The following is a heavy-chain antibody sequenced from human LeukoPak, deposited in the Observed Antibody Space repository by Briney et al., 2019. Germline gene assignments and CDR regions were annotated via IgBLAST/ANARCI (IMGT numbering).Heavy chain of an antibody. Sequence: PGGSLRLSCAASGFTFSSYEMNWVRQAPGKGLEWVSYISSSGSTIYYADSVKGRFTISRDNAKNSLYLQMNSLRAEDTAVYYCARARGPTDYCDSSGYGGELGYWGQGTLVTVSS. D-gene: IGHD3-22*01. V-gene: IGHV3-48*03. CDR1: GFTFSSYE. CDR2: ISSSGSTI. J-gene: IGHJ4*02. CDR3: ARARGPTDYCDSSGYGGELGY.